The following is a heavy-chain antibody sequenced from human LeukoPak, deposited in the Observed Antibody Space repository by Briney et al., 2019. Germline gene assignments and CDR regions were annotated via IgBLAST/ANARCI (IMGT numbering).Heavy chain of an antibody. Sequence: GGSLRLSCAASGFTFSSYGMHWVRQAPGKGLEWVAFIRYDGSNKYYADPVKGRFTISRDNSKNTLYLQMNSLRAEDTAVYYCAKLGYCSGGSCSNFDYWGQGTLVTVSS. CDR2: IRYDGSNK. CDR3: AKLGYCSGGSCSNFDY. D-gene: IGHD2-15*01. V-gene: IGHV3-30*02. J-gene: IGHJ4*02. CDR1: GFTFSSYG.